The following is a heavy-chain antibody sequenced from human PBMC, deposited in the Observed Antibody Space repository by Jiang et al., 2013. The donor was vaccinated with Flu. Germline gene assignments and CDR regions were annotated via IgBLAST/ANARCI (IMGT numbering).Heavy chain of an antibody. D-gene: IGHD3-3*01. CDR2: IHDTGAA. J-gene: IGHJ5*02. CDR1: RGSIAGYY. CDR3: ARDSLYDFWSGYLNWFDP. Sequence: GSGLVKPSETLSLTCTVSRGSIAGYYCSWIRQTAGKGLEWIGRIHDTGAANYNPSLQSRVTMSIDTSKNQFSLNLHSVTAADTAIYYCARDSLYDFWSGYLNWFDPWGQGILVTVSS. V-gene: IGHV4-4*07.